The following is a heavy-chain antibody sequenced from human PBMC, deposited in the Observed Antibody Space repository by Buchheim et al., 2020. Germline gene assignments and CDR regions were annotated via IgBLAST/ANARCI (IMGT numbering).Heavy chain of an antibody. CDR2: ISSSSSYI. Sequence: EVQLVESGGGLVKPGGSLRLSCAASGFTFSSYSMNWVRQAPGKGLEWVSSISSSSSYIYYADSVKGRLTISRDNAKNSLYLQMNSLRAEDTAVYYCARDRGYYYDSKGTFDYWGQGTL. D-gene: IGHD3-22*01. CDR3: ARDRGYYYDSKGTFDY. CDR1: GFTFSSYS. V-gene: IGHV3-21*01. J-gene: IGHJ4*02.